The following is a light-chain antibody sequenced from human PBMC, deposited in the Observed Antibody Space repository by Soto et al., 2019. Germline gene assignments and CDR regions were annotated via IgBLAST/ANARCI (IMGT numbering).Light chain of an antibody. CDR2: GAS. CDR1: QSVSSN. Sequence: EILMTQSPATLSVSPGERATLSCRASQSVSSNLAWYQQKAGQAPRLLIYGASARATGIPARFSGSGSGTAFTLTISSLQSEDFGVYYCQHYNNWPPYTFGQGTKLEIK. J-gene: IGKJ2*01. CDR3: QHYNNWPPYT. V-gene: IGKV3-15*01.